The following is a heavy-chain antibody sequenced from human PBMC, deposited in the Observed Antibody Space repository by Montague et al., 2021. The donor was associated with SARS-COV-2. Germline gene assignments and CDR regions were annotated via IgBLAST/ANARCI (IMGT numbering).Heavy chain of an antibody. Sequence: ETLSLTCIVSGESIDRDTYCWGWIRQSPGKGLEWIGSLSSSGSTYYNPSLRSRVTRSMDTSKNHFSLKVNSVTATDTAVYFCARPGSVSGWFYFDDWGQGTLASVSS. V-gene: IGHV4-39*02. CDR1: GESIDRDTYC. J-gene: IGHJ4*02. D-gene: IGHD6-19*01. CDR3: ARPGSVSGWFYFDD. CDR2: LSSSGST.